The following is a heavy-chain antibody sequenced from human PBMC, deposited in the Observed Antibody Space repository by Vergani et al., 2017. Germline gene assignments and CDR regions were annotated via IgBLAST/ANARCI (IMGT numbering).Heavy chain of an antibody. CDR2: ISAYNGNT. Sequence: QVPLVQSGAAVKKPGASVKVSCTASGYTFTSYGISWVRQAPGQGLEWMGWISAYNGNTNYAQKLQGRVTMTTDTSTSTAYMELRSLRSDDTAVYYCARDVGTLEQQRPYYFDYWGQGTLVTVSS. V-gene: IGHV1-18*01. D-gene: IGHD6-13*01. J-gene: IGHJ4*02. CDR1: GYTFTSYG. CDR3: ARDVGTLEQQRPYYFDY.